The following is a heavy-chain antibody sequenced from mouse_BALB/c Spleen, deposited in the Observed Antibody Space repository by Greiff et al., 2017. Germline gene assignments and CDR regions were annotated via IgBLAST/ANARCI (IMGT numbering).Heavy chain of an antibody. V-gene: IGHV1S81*02. CDR1: GYTFTSYW. CDR3: ARFLYYDYPYAMDY. Sequence: QVQLKQPGAELVKPGASVKLSCKASGYTFTSYWMHWVKQRPGQGLEWIGEINPSNGRTNYNEKFKSKATLTVDKSSSTAYMQLSSLTSEDSAVYYCARFLYYDYPYAMDYWGQGTSVTVSS. D-gene: IGHD2-4*01. CDR2: INPSNGRT. J-gene: IGHJ4*01.